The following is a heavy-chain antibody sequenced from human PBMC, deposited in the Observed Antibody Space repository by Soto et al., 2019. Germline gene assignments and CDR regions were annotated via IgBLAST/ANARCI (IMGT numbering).Heavy chain of an antibody. CDR2: ISWNSGSI. V-gene: IGHV3-9*01. CDR3: AKDVNSGYDSSGGIAFDI. CDR1: GFTFDDYA. J-gene: IGHJ3*02. Sequence: GGSLRLSCAASGFTFDDYAMHWVRQAPGKGLEWVSGISWNSGSIGYADSVKGRFTISRDNAKNSLYLQMNSLRAEDTALYYCAKDVNSGYDSSGGIAFDIWGQGTMVTVSS. D-gene: IGHD3-22*01.